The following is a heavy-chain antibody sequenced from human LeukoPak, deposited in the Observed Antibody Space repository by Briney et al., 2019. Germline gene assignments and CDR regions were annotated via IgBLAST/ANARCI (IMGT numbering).Heavy chain of an antibody. CDR1: GGTFSSYA. D-gene: IGHD5-18*01. CDR3: ARERGYSYGYPDY. J-gene: IGHJ4*02. Sequence: SVKVSCKASGGTFSSYAISWVRQAPGQGLEWMGRIIPIFGTANYAQKFQGRVTITTDESTSTAYMELSSLRSEDTAVYYCARERGYSYGYPDYWGQGTLATVSS. CDR2: IIPIFGTA. V-gene: IGHV1-69*05.